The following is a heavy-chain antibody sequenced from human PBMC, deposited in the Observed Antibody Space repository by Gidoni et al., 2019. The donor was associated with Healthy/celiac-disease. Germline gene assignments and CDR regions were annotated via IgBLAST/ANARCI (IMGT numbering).Heavy chain of an antibody. J-gene: IGHJ6*02. CDR2: IWYDGSNK. V-gene: IGHV3-33*08. Sequence: QVQLLESRGGLFQPWRSLRPSCAAPPFTFSSYCIHWARQAPGKGLEWVAVIWYDGSNKYYADSVKGRFTISRDKSKNTLYLQMNSLRAEDTAVYYCARGRPNCSGGSCHSYYYYYGMDVWGQGTTVTVSS. CDR1: PFTFSSYC. D-gene: IGHD2-15*01. CDR3: ARGRPNCSGGSCHSYYYYYGMDV.